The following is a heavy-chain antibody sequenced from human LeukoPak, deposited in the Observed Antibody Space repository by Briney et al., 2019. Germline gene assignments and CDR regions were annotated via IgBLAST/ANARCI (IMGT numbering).Heavy chain of an antibody. Sequence: PSETLSLTCTISGGSISSYYWSWIRQPPGKGLEWIGYIYYSGSTNYKSSLKSRVTISVDTSKNQFSLKLSSVTAAATAVYYCARTTEGGYSNGYFYYYYMDVWGKGTTVTISS. J-gene: IGHJ6*03. CDR3: ARTTEGGYSNGYFYYYYMDV. CDR2: IYYSGST. V-gene: IGHV4-59*01. D-gene: IGHD4-11*01. CDR1: GGSISSYY.